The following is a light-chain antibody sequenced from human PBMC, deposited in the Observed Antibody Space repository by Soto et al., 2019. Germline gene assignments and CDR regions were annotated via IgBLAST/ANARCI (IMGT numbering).Light chain of an antibody. Sequence: EIVMTQSPATLSVSPGERATLSCRASQSVTSNVAWYQQKPGQALRLLIYGASTRATGIPAKFNGSGSGTEFTLTISSLQSEDFAVYYCQQYNNWPPWTFGQGTKVEI. V-gene: IGKV3-15*01. J-gene: IGKJ1*01. CDR3: QQYNNWPPWT. CDR2: GAS. CDR1: QSVTSN.